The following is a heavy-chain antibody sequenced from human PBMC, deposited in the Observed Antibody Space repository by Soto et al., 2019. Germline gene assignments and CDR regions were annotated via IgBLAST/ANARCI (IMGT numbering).Heavy chain of an antibody. CDR2: LNSDGSNI. J-gene: IGHJ4*02. Sequence: EVQLVESGGGLVQPGGSLRLSCAASGFTFSSYWMHWVRQAPGKGLVWVSRLNSDGSNINYADSVKGRFTIYRDNAKNTRYLQMTRLRDEDTAVYYFARGVDLNYGGQGTRVSVSS. CDR3: ARGVDLNY. D-gene: IGHD3-16*01. CDR1: GFTFSSYW. V-gene: IGHV3-74*01.